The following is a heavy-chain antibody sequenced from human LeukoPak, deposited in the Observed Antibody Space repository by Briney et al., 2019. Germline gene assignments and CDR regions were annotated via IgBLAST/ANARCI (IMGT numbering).Heavy chain of an antibody. D-gene: IGHD3-10*01. J-gene: IGHJ4*02. V-gene: IGHV3-23*01. CDR2: ISGSGGSK. Sequence: PGGSVRLSCAACGFIFRSYALSGVRQATGKGLEGVSAISGSGGSKYYADAVSGRPTIPRQNYKNTLYLQMNSLRAEDTAVYYCAKDKGYYDGSGSYYASWGQGTLVTVSS. CDR3: AKDKGYYDGSGSYYAS. CDR1: GFIFRSYA.